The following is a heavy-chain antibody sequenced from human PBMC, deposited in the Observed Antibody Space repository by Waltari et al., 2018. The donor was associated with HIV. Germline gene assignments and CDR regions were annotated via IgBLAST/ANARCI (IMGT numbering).Heavy chain of an antibody. V-gene: IGHV3-23*01. J-gene: IGHJ4*02. CDR3: AKFRGGSLATYHFDS. CDR1: GFTFSSYD. D-gene: IGHD2-15*01. Sequence: EVQLLESGGGLVQPGGSLRLSCAASGFTFSSYDMSWVRQAPGKGLEWVSGVSDDGVATYYADSVKGRFTISRDYSRNTLYVQMNSLRAEDTAVYYCAKFRGGSLATYHFDSWGQGTLVTVSS. CDR2: VSDDGVAT.